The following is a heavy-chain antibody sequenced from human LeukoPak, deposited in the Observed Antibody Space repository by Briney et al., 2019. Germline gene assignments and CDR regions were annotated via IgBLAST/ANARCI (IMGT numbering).Heavy chain of an antibody. D-gene: IGHD2-21*01. CDR1: GNSITSDF. CDR2: INYSGRS. Sequence: SETLSLTCIVSGNSITSDFWSWIRQSPGKGLEWIGYINYSGRSEYDPSLKSRVTISVDRSRKRVSLKMRSVTAADTAVYYCARLDCLSDECYNYWAVGALVTVST. CDR3: ARLDCLSDECYNY. V-gene: IGHV4-59*08. J-gene: IGHJ4*02.